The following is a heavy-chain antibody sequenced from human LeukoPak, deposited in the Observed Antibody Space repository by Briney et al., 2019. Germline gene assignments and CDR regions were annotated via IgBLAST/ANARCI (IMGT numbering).Heavy chain of an antibody. CDR1: GGSISSSSYY. CDR2: IYYSGST. Sequence: ASETLSLTCTVSGGSISSSSYYWGRIRQPPGKGPEWIGSIYYSGSTYYNPSLKSRVTISVDTSKNQFSLKLSSVTAADTAVYYCARHRGVTIFGVVKYYFDYWGQGTLVTISS. CDR3: ARHRGVTIFGVVKYYFDY. J-gene: IGHJ4*02. D-gene: IGHD3-3*01. V-gene: IGHV4-39*01.